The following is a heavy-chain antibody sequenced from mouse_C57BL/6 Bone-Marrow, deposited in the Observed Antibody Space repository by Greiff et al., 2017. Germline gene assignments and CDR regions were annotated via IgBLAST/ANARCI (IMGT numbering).Heavy chain of an antibody. Sequence: EVKVVESGGGLVKPGGSLKLSCAASGFTFSSYAMSWVRQTPEKRLEWVATISDGGSYTYYPDNVKGRFTISRDNDKNNLYLQMSHLKSEDTAMYYCARDLYDYDENAMDYWGQGTSVTVSS. CDR3: ARDLYDYDENAMDY. D-gene: IGHD2-4*01. V-gene: IGHV5-4*01. CDR1: GFTFSSYA. CDR2: ISDGGSYT. J-gene: IGHJ4*01.